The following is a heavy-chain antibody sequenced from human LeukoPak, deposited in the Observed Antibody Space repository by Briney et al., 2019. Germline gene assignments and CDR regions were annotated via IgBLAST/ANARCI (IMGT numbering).Heavy chain of an antibody. V-gene: IGHV4-39*07. CDR2: IHYNGTT. CDR3: ARMNGYNRGYYYYYMDV. Sequence: SETLSLTCTVSGGSIGSSSYYWGWIHQPPGKGLEWIGNIHYNGTTYYSPSLKCRVTISVDTSKNQFSLKLSSVTAADTAVYYCARMNGYNRGYYYYYMDVWGKGTTVTVSS. D-gene: IGHD5-24*01. CDR1: GGSIGSSSYY. J-gene: IGHJ6*03.